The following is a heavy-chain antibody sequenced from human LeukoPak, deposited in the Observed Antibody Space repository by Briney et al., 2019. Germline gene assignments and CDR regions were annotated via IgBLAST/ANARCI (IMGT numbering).Heavy chain of an antibody. CDR1: GFTFSSCA. D-gene: IGHD6-19*01. Sequence: GGSLRLSRAASGFTFSSCAMSWVRQAPGKGLEWVSAISGSGGSTYYADSVKGRFTISRDNSKNTLYLQMNSLRAEDTAVYYCAKDHQQWLVEVFDYWGQGTLVTVSS. CDR3: AKDHQQWLVEVFDY. CDR2: ISGSGGST. V-gene: IGHV3-23*01. J-gene: IGHJ4*02.